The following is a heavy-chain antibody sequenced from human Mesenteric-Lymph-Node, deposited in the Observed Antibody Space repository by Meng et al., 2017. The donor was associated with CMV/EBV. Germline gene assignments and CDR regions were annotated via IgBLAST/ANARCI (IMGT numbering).Heavy chain of an antibody. V-gene: IGHV3-15*01. CDR2: IKNKAEGGTT. CDR1: AFTFNNDW. J-gene: IGHJ4*02. Sequence: GESLKISCVVSAFTFNNDWMNWVRQAPGKGLEWVGRIKNKAEGGTTDYAVPVEGRFKISTDDSKNTVFLQMNSLKIEDTGVYYCTAGRYDLDFWGQGTLVTVSS. CDR3: TAGRYDLDF. D-gene: IGHD5-12*01.